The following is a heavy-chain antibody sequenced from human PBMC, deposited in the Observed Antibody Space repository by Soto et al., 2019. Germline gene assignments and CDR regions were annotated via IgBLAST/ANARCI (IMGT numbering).Heavy chain of an antibody. J-gene: IGHJ4*02. CDR1: GGSISSGGYY. CDR2: IYYSGST. V-gene: IGHV4-31*03. D-gene: IGHD2-21*02. Sequence: QVQLQELGPGLVKPSQTLSLTCTVSGGSISSGGYYWSWIRQHPGKGLEWIGYIYYSGSTYYNPSLKSRVTISVDTSKNQFSLKLSSVTAAETAVYYCARDHCGDCYYFDYWGQGTLVTVSS. CDR3: ARDHCGDCYYFDY.